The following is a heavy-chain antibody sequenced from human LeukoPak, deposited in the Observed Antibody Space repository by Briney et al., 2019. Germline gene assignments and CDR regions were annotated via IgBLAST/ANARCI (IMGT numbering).Heavy chain of an antibody. CDR3: ARRPRNSGSDDGPPGLDY. J-gene: IGHJ4*02. Sequence: PSETPSLTCAVYGGSFSGYYWSWIRQPPGKGLEWIGEINHSGRTTYNSSLKSRVTISVYTSKNQFSLKLSSVTAADTAVYYCARRPRNSGSDDGPPGLDYWGQGTLVTVSS. CDR2: INHSGRT. D-gene: IGHD1-26*01. CDR1: GGSFSGYY. V-gene: IGHV4-34*01.